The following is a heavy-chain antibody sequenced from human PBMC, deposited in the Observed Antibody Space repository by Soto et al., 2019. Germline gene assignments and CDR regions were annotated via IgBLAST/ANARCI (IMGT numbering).Heavy chain of an antibody. Sequence: WETLSLTCTVSGGSISSSSYYWGWIRQPPGKGLEWIGSIYYSGSTYYNPSLKSRVTISVDTSKNQFSLKLSSVTAADTAVYYCAREPRSSGYDAFDIWGQGTMVTVSS. D-gene: IGHD6-25*01. CDR2: IYYSGST. CDR1: GGSISSSSYY. V-gene: IGHV4-39*02. CDR3: AREPRSSGYDAFDI. J-gene: IGHJ3*02.